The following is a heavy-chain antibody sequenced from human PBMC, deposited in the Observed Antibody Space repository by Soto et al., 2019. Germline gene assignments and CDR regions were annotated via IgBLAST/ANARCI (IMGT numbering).Heavy chain of an antibody. D-gene: IGHD3-10*01. Sequence: ASVKVSCKVSGYTLTELSMHWVRQAPGKGLEWMGGFDPEDGETIYAQKFRGRVTMTEDTSTDTAYMELSSLRSEDTAVYYCATGPRVRGVLFVSIAYYWGQGTLVTVSS. J-gene: IGHJ4*02. CDR1: GYTLTELS. CDR2: FDPEDGET. V-gene: IGHV1-24*01. CDR3: ATGPRVRGVLFVSIAYY.